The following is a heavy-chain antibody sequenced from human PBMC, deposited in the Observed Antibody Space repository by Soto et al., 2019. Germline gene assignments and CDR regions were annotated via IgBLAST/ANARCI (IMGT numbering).Heavy chain of an antibody. J-gene: IGHJ6*02. CDR2: IYPSDSDT. CDR3: ATRSAASFSDAYCGLDV. Sequence: GESLKISCKGSGLSFRSYWIGWVRQRPGKGLDGMGIIYPSDSDTRYSPSFQGQVTISADKNINTAYLQWSSLKASDTDMYYCATRSAASFSDAYCGLDVWGRGNTVTVSS. D-gene: IGHD2-15*01. CDR1: GLSFRSYW. V-gene: IGHV5-51*01.